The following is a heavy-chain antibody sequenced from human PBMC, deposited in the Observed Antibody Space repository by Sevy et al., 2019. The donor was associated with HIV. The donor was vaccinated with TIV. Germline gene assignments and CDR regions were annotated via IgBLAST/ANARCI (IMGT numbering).Heavy chain of an antibody. CDR1: GGSISSSAYY. CDR3: ARQGGVVDRAFDF. V-gene: IGHV4-39*01. Sequence: SETLSLTCTVSGGSISSSAYYWGWLRQPPGKGLEWIANIFYSGSAYYNPSLSVRVTISVDTSKNQFSLRLNSVTAADTAVYYCARQGGVVDRAFDFWGQGSLVTVSS. CDR2: IFYSGSA. D-gene: IGHD3-10*01. J-gene: IGHJ4*02.